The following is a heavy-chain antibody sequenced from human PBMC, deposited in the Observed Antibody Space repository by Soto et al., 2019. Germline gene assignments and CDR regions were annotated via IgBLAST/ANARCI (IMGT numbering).Heavy chain of an antibody. CDR3: ARHLGFCGGDCYPYFDY. V-gene: IGHV4-39*01. J-gene: IGHJ4*02. Sequence: PSETLSLTCTVSGGSISSSSYYWGWIRQPPGKGLEWIGSIYYSGSTYYNPSLKSRVTISVDTSKNQFSLKLSSVTAADTAVYYCARHLGFCGGDCYPYFDYWGQGTLVTVSS. D-gene: IGHD2-21*02. CDR2: IYYSGST. CDR1: GGSISSSSYY.